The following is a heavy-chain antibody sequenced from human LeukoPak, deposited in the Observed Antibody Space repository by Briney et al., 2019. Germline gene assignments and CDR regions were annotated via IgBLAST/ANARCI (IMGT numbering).Heavy chain of an antibody. Sequence: SETLSLTCTVSGGSISSYYWSWIRQPPGKGLEWIGYIYYSGSTNYNPSLKSRVTISVDTSKNQFSLKLSSVTAADTAVYYCARSGFYDSSGYYSYAFDIWGQGTMVTVSS. D-gene: IGHD3-22*01. J-gene: IGHJ3*02. V-gene: IGHV4-59*01. CDR3: ARSGFYDSSGYYSYAFDI. CDR2: IYYSGST. CDR1: GGSISSYY.